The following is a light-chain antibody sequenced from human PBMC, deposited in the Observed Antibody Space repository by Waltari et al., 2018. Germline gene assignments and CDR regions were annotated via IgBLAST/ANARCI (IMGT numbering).Light chain of an antibody. CDR1: SGHSSNV. CDR2: INSDGSH. CDR3: QTGGHGTWV. J-gene: IGLJ3*02. V-gene: IGLV4-69*02. Sequence: QLVLTQSPSASASLGASVKLTCTLSSGHSSNVVAWLQQRPEKGPRYLMKINSDGSHSKGDEIPGRFSGSSSGAGRYLTIASLQSEDEADYFCQTGGHGTWVFGGGTKLTVL.